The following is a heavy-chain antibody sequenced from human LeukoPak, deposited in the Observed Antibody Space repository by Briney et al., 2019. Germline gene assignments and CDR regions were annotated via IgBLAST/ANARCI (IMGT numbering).Heavy chain of an antibody. D-gene: IGHD3-22*01. Sequence: SETLSLTGTVSGGSISSYYWSWIRQPPGKGLEWIGYIYYSGSTNYNPSLKSRVTISVDTSKNQFSLKLSSVTAADTAVYYCASRKLHYYDSSGYLDAFDIWGQGTMVTVSS. J-gene: IGHJ3*02. CDR2: IYYSGST. CDR3: ASRKLHYYDSSGYLDAFDI. V-gene: IGHV4-59*01. CDR1: GGSISSYY.